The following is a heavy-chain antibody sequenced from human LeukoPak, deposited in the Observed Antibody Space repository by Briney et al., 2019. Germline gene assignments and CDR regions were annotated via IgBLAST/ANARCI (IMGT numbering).Heavy chain of an antibody. CDR3: ARKYYYGSGSSHYFDY. CDR2: ISYDGSNK. D-gene: IGHD3-10*01. CDR1: GFTFSSYA. V-gene: IGHV3-30-3*01. J-gene: IGHJ4*02. Sequence: GRSLRLSCAASGFTFSSYAMHWVRQAPGKGLEWVAVISYDGSNKYYADSVKGRFTISRDNSKNTLYLQTNSLRAEDTAVYYCARKYYYGSGSSHYFDYWGQGTLVTVSS.